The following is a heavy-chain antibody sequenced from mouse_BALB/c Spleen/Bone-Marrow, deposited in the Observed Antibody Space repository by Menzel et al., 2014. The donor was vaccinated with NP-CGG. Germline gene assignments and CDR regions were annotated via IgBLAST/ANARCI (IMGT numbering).Heavy chain of an antibody. J-gene: IGHJ3*01. Sequence: VQVVESGPGLVAPSQSLSITCTVSGFSLTGYGVNWVRQPPGKGLEWLGMIWGDGSTDYNSALKSRLSISKDNSKSQVFLKMNSLQTDDTARYYGARDGGYGWFAYWGQGTLVTVSA. D-gene: IGHD2-2*01. V-gene: IGHV2-6-7*01. CDR2: IWGDGST. CDR1: GFSLTGYG. CDR3: ARDGGYGWFAY.